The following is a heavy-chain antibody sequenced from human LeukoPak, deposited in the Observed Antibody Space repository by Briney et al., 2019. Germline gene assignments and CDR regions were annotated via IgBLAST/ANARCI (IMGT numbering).Heavy chain of an antibody. CDR2: INHSGST. CDR3: ARGTEDSGYAPPVSLDF. D-gene: IGHD5-12*01. Sequence: SETLSLTCAVYGGSFSGYYWSWIRQPPGKGLEWIGEINHSGSTNYNPSLKSRVTISVDTSKNQFSLNLSSVTAADTAVYYCARGTEDSGYAPPVSLDFWGQGTLVTVSS. V-gene: IGHV4-34*01. J-gene: IGHJ4*02. CDR1: GGSFSGYY.